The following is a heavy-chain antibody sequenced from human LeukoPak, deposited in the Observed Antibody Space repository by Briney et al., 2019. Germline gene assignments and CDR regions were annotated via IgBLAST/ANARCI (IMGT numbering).Heavy chain of an antibody. CDR2: FNPNSGGT. D-gene: IGHD1-26*01. CDR3: ARDEGGGSYRYYFDY. CDR1: GYTFTGYY. Sequence: ASVKVSCKASGYTFTGYYMHWVRQAPGQGLEWMGWFNPNSGGTNYAPKFQGRVTMTRDTSISTAYMELNRLRSGDTAVYYCARDEGGGSYRYYFDYWGQGTLVTVSS. V-gene: IGHV1-2*02. J-gene: IGHJ4*02.